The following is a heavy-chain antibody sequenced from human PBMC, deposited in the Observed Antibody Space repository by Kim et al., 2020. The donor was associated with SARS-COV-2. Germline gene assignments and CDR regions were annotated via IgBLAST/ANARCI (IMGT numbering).Heavy chain of an antibody. V-gene: IGHV1-69*13. CDR2: IIPIFGTA. CDR1: GGTFSSYA. Sequence: SVKVSCKASGGTFSSYAISWVRQAPGQGLEWMGGIIPIFGTANYAQKFQGRVTITADESTSTAYMELSSLRSEDTAVYYCARYCSGGSCYSGLVGYYGMDVWGQGTTVTVSS. J-gene: IGHJ6*02. CDR3: ARYCSGGSCYSGLVGYYGMDV. D-gene: IGHD2-15*01.